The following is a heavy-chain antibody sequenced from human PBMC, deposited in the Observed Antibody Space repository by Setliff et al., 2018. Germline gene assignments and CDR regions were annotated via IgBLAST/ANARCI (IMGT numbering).Heavy chain of an antibody. CDR3: ARDEGGFLQLDH. J-gene: IGHJ4*02. V-gene: IGHV4-31*03. Sequence: SETLSLTCSVSGGSINSGGYYWTWIRRRPGRGLEWIGHIYYRETTHYNESLKSRVAIFIDTSRNHFSLSLTSVTAADTAMYYCARDEGGFLQLDHWGLGNLVTVSS. CDR1: GGSINSGGYY. CDR2: IYYRETT. D-gene: IGHD3-16*01.